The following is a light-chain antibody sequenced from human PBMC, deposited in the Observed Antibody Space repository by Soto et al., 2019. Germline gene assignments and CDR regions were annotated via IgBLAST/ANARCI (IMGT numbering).Light chain of an antibody. CDR1: HSVSNF. J-gene: IGKJ4*01. CDR2: DAS. CDR3: QQHGNWPLT. Sequence: EVVLTQSPATLSLSPGERATLSCRASHSVSNFLAWYQQKPGQAPRLLIFDASNRPTDIPARFSGSGSGTDFTLTISSLESEDFAVYYCQQHGNWPLTFGGGTKVEIK. V-gene: IGKV3-11*01.